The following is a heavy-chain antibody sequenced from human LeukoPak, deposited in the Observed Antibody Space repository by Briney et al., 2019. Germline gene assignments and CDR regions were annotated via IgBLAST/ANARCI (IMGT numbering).Heavy chain of an antibody. J-gene: IGHJ4*02. CDR3: AKEYSSSSFLGYFDY. CDR2: IRYDGSNK. CDR1: GFSFSSYG. D-gene: IGHD6-6*01. V-gene: IGHV3-30*02. Sequence: GGSLRLSCAASGFSFSSYGMHWVRQAPGKGLEWVSFIRYDGSNKYYADSVNRRFTISRDNSKNTLYLQMNRLRDEDTAVYYCAKEYSSSSFLGYFDYWGQGTLVTVSS.